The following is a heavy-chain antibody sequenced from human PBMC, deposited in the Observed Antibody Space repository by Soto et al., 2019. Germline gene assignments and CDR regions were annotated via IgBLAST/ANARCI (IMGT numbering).Heavy chain of an antibody. J-gene: IGHJ5*02. CDR2: ISYDGSNK. D-gene: IGHD1-7*01. CDR3: AKDSMSGTTRWFDP. Sequence: GSLRLSCAASGFTFSSYGMHWVRQAPGKGLEWVAVISYDGSNKYYADSVKGRFTISRDNSKNTLYLQMNSLRAEDTAVYYCAKDSMSGTTRWFDPWGQGTLVTVSS. CDR1: GFTFSSYG. V-gene: IGHV3-30*18.